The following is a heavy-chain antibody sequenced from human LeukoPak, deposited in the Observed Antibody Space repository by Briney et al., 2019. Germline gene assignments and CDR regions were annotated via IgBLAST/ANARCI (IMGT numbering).Heavy chain of an antibody. Sequence: PSETLSLTCAVSGYSISSGYYWGWIRQPPGKGPEWIGSIYHSGSTYYNPSLKSRVTISVDTSKNQFSLKLSSVTAADTAVYYCARLGGSYINAFDIWGQGTMVTVSS. D-gene: IGHD1-26*01. V-gene: IGHV4-38-2*01. CDR2: IYHSGST. J-gene: IGHJ3*02. CDR1: GYSISSGYY. CDR3: ARLGGSYINAFDI.